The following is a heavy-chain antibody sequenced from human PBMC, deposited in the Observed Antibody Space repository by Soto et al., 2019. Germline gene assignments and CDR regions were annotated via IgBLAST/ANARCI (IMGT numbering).Heavy chain of an antibody. CDR1: GGSISDYQ. Sequence: QVQLQESGPGLAKPSETLSLTCSISGGSISDYQWNWIRQPPGKGLEWIGYIYYSGRTNYNPSRKSRLTISLDTSTRQFSLRLRSVTAADTAVYYCARMRGLGEISPYLDYWGQGALVTVSS. J-gene: IGHJ4*02. CDR2: IYYSGRT. D-gene: IGHD3-16*01. V-gene: IGHV4-59*01. CDR3: ARMRGLGEISPYLDY.